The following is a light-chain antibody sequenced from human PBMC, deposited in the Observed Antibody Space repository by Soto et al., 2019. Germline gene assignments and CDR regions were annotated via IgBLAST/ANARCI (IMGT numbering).Light chain of an antibody. Sequence: QSVLTQPPSVSGAPGQRVTISCTGASSNIGAGYDVHWYQHLPGTVPKLLIYGNTNRPSGVPDRFSGSKSGTSASLAITGLQAEDEADYYCQSHDSSLSAWVFGGRTKVTVL. CDR1: SSNIGAGYD. CDR2: GNT. CDR3: QSHDSSLSAWV. V-gene: IGLV1-40*01. J-gene: IGLJ3*02.